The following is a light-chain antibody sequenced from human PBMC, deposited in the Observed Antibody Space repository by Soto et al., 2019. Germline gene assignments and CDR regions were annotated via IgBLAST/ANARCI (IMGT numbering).Light chain of an antibody. Sequence: EIVMTQSPATLSVSPGESATLSCGASQSVSNNLAWYQQKPGQAPRLLIYGASTRATGIPARFSGSGSGTEFTLTISGLQSEDFALYYSQQYNDWPFTFGPGTKVDIK. CDR2: GAS. CDR1: QSVSNN. CDR3: QQYNDWPFT. V-gene: IGKV3-15*01. J-gene: IGKJ3*01.